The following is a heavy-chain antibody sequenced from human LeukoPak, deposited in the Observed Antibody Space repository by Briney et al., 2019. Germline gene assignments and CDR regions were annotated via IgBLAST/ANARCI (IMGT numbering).Heavy chain of an antibody. CDR3: ARKPIFASGRHWYYFDS. D-gene: IGHD3-10*01. Sequence: SETLSLTCAVYGESFSGYYWSWIRQPPGKGLEWIGEINHSGSTNYNPSLKSRVTISVDTSKNQFSLRLSSVTAADTAVYYCARKPIFASGRHWYYFDSWGQGTLVTVSS. J-gene: IGHJ4*02. CDR2: INHSGST. V-gene: IGHV4-34*01. CDR1: GESFSGYY.